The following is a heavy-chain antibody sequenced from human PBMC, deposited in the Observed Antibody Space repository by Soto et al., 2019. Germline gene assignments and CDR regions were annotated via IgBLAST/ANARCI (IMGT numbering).Heavy chain of an antibody. D-gene: IGHD3-16*01. V-gene: IGHV2-5*02. CDR1: GFSLTTRGVG. Sequence: QITLKESGPTLVKPTQTLTLTCTFSGFSLTTRGVGVGWIRQPPGKALECLALLYWDDDKRYSPSLQSRLSITKDTAKNQVVLTMTNVQPVDTATYYCAHIPNYYQYDWFDPWGQGTLVSVSS. CDR2: LYWDDDK. J-gene: IGHJ5*02. CDR3: AHIPNYYQYDWFDP.